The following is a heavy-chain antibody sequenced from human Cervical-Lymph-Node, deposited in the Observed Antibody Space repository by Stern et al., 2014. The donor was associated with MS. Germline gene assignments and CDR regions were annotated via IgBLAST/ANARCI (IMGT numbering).Heavy chain of an antibody. V-gene: IGHV4-59*01. D-gene: IGHD2-15*01. CDR1: GGSLRSYY. CDR3: AREGEYCSGSRCYPFLDY. Sequence: QVQLQASGQGLVKPSETLSLTCTVSGGSLRSYYWNWIRQAPGKGLEWLGFIYHSGSVNYNPTHTSRVAMSRDTSKNQFSLTVSSVTAADTAVYYCAREGEYCSGSRCYPFLDYWGQGTMVTVSS. CDR2: IYHSGSV. J-gene: IGHJ4*02.